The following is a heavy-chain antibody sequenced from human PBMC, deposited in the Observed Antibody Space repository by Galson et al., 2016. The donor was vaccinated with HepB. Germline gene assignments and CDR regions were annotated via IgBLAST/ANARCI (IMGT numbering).Heavy chain of an antibody. CDR2: FDRDDGET. D-gene: IGHD4-23*01. CDR1: GYSLTELS. CDR3: ATVQNYGGNSEGDY. J-gene: IGHJ4*02. Sequence: SVKVSCKVTGYSLTELSMHWVRQAPGKGLEWMGGFDRDDGETISAPNFHGRVTLTEDTSTDTAYMELNSLRSEDTAVYFCATVQNYGGNSEGDYWGQGTLVTVSS. V-gene: IGHV1-24*01.